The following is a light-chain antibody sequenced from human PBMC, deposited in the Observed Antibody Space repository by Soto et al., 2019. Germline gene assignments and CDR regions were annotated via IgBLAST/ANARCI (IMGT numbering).Light chain of an antibody. CDR1: GSNIGSHD. Sequence: QSVLTQLPSASGTPGQRVTISCSGSGSNIGSHDVYWYQHLPGTAPKVLIYRNDQRPSGVPDRFSASRSGTSASLAISGLWSEDEADYYCVAWDDSLSGRVFGGGTKLTVL. J-gene: IGLJ3*02. CDR2: RND. V-gene: IGLV1-47*02. CDR3: VAWDDSLSGRV.